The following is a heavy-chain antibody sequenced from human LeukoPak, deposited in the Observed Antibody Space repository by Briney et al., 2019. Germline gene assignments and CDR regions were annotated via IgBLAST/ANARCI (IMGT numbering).Heavy chain of an antibody. Sequence: PGGSLRLSCAASGFTFSSYAMHWVRQAPGKGLEWVAVISYDGSNKYYADSVKGRFTISRDNSKNTLYLQMNSLRAEDTAVYYCVREASKSGYDYYYYYYMDVWGKGTTVTVSS. J-gene: IGHJ6*03. CDR2: ISYDGSNK. CDR3: VREASKSGYDYYYYYYMDV. V-gene: IGHV3-30-3*01. D-gene: IGHD5-12*01. CDR1: GFTFSSYA.